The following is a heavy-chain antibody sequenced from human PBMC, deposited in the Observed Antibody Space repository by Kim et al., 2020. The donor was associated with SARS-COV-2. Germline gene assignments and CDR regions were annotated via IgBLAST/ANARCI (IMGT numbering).Heavy chain of an antibody. CDR2: ISYDGSNK. J-gene: IGHJ4*02. CDR3: ASHYYGSGSYFLPDY. Sequence: GGSLRLSCAASGFTFSTYGMHWVRQAPGKGLEWVAVISYDGSNKYYADSVKGRFTISRDNSKNTLYLQLNSLRAEDTAVYYCASHYYGSGSYFLPDYWGQGTLVTVSS. V-gene: IGHV3-33*05. CDR1: GFTFSTYG. D-gene: IGHD3-10*01.